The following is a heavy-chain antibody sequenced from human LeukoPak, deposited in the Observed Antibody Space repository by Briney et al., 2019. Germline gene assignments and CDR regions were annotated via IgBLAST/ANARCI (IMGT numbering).Heavy chain of an antibody. J-gene: IGHJ4*02. CDR1: SGSITSYY. D-gene: IGHD3-10*01. CDR2: IYYSGST. Sequence: SETLSLTCSVSSGSITSYYWSWLRQPPGKGLEWIGYIYYSGSTNYNPSLKSRVTISVDTSKNQFSLKLSSVTAADTAVYYCARGPGGHYYGSGSYSLDYWGQGTLVTVSS. CDR3: ARGPGGHYYGSGSYSLDY. V-gene: IGHV4-59*12.